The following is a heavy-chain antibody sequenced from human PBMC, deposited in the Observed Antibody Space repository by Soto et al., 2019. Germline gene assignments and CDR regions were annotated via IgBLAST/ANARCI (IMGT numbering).Heavy chain of an antibody. V-gene: IGHV4-39*01. CDR2: IYYSGST. D-gene: IGHD3-16*01. CDR1: GGSISSSSYY. Sequence: SETLSLTCTVSGGSISSSSYYWGWIRQPPGKGLEWIGSIYYSGSTYYNPSLKSRVTISVDTSKNQFSLKLSSVTAADTAVYYCARLGAFERSARYYYYGMDVWGQGTTVTVSS. CDR3: ARLGAFERSARYYYYGMDV. J-gene: IGHJ6*02.